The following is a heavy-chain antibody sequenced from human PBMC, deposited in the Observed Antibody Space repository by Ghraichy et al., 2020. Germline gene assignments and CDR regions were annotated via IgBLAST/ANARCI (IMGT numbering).Heavy chain of an antibody. D-gene: IGHD4-17*01. J-gene: IGHJ4*02. CDR2: ISWDGGST. Sequence: GGSLRLSCAASGFTFDDYTMHWVRQAPGKGLEWVSLISWDGGSTYYADSVKGRFTISRDNSKNSLYLQMNSLRTEDTALYYCATGGPLDGDYRYWGQGTLVTVSS. CDR3: ATGGPLDGDYRY. V-gene: IGHV3-43*01. CDR1: GFTFDDYT.